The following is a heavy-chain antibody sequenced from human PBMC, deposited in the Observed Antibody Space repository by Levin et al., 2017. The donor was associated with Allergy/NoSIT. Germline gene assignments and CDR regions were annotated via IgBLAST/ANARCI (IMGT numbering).Heavy chain of an antibody. Sequence: ASVKVSCKASGYTFTLYGISWVRQAPGQGLEWMGWISAYNGNTDYAQKLQDRVTMTTDTSTNTVYMELRSLKSDDAAVYYCARVDYYDTSGYFSTWGQGTLVTVSS. CDR2: ISAYNGNT. CDR3: ARVDYYDTSGYFST. J-gene: IGHJ5*02. V-gene: IGHV1-18*01. D-gene: IGHD3-22*01. CDR1: GYTFTLYG.